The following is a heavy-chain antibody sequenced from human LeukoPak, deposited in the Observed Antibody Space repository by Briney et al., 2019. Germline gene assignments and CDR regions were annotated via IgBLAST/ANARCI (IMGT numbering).Heavy chain of an antibody. CDR2: IYTSGST. D-gene: IGHD3-16*01. V-gene: IGHV4-4*09. Sequence: SETLSLTCTVSGGSISSYYWSWIRQPPGKGLEWIGYIYTSGSTNYNPSLKSRVTISVDTSKNQFSLKLSSVTAADTAVDYCARHWGDYFDYWGQGTLVTVSS. CDR1: GGSISSYY. J-gene: IGHJ4*02. CDR3: ARHWGDYFDY.